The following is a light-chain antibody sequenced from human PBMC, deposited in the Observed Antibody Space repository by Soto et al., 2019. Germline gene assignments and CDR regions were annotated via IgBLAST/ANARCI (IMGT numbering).Light chain of an antibody. CDR1: QSISSY. J-gene: IGKJ5*01. V-gene: IGKV1-39*01. CDR2: AAS. Sequence: DSQMTLYPSSLSASVRDRVTITCRASQSISSYLNWYQQKPGKAPKLLIYAASSLQSGVPSRFSGSGSGTDFTLTISSLQPEDFATYYCQQSYSTPSITFGQGTRLEIK. CDR3: QQSYSTPSIT.